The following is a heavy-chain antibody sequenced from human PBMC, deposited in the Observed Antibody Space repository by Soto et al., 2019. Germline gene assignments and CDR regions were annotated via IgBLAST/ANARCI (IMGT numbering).Heavy chain of an antibody. J-gene: IGHJ6*02. D-gene: IGHD2-2*01. CDR2: IRTKFYGGTT. CDR1: GFAFGDYG. V-gene: IGHV3-49*03. Sequence: PGGSLRLSCTASGFAFGDYGLSWFCQAPGKGLEWLSFIRTKFYGGTTQYAASVEGRFTISRDDSKSIAYLQMNSLETEDTAVYYCTRDALVPAVTYQNYSYYGMDVWGQGTTVTVSS. CDR3: TRDALVPAVTYQNYSYYGMDV.